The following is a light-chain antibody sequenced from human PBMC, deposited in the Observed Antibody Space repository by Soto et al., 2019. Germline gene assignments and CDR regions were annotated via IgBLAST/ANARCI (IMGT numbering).Light chain of an antibody. Sequence: QSALTQPASVSGSPGQSITISCTGTSSDVGGYNYVSWYQQHPGKAHKLMIYDVSSRPSGVSNRFSGSKSGNTASLTISGLLSEDEDDYYCTSYTTNKTPLFGGGTKLTVL. J-gene: IGLJ3*02. V-gene: IGLV2-14*03. CDR1: SSDVGGYNY. CDR2: DVS. CDR3: TSYTTNKTPL.